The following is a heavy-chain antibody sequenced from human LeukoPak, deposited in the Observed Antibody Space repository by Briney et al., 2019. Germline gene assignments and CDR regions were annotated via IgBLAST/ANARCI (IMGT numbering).Heavy chain of an antibody. V-gene: IGHV3-30-3*01. J-gene: IGHJ3*02. CDR3: ARDRSPYYYDSSATSGALDI. D-gene: IGHD3-22*01. CDR2: ISYDGSNK. Sequence: GRSLRLSCAASGFPFSSYAMHWVRQAPGKGLEWVAVISYDGSNKYYADSVKDRFTISRDNSKNTLYLQMNSLSAEDTAVYYCARDRSPYYYDSSATSGALDIWGQGTMVTVSS. CDR1: GFPFSSYA.